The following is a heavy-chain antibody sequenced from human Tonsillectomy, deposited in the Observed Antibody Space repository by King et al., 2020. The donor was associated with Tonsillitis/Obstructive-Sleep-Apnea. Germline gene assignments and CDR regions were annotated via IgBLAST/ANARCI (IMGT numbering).Heavy chain of an antibody. CDR1: GFTFSSYG. Sequence: VQLVQSGGGVVQPGRSLRLSCAASGFTFSSYGMHWVRQAPGKGLEWVAVIWYDGSNKYYADSVKGRFTISRDNSKNTLYLQMNSLRAEDTAVYYCARGMYFGDSNGFPFDYWGQGTPVTVSS. V-gene: IGHV3-33*01. CDR3: ARGMYFGDSNGFPFDY. J-gene: IGHJ4*02. CDR2: IWYDGSNK. D-gene: IGHD3-22*01.